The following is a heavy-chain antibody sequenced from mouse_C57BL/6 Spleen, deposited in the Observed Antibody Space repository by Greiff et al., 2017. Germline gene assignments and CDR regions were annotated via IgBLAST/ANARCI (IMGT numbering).Heavy chain of an antibody. J-gene: IGHJ4*01. CDR2: IYPGDGDT. Sequence: QVQLKQSGAELVKPGASVKISCKASGYAFSSYWLNWVKQRPGKGLEWIGQIYPGDGDTNYNGKFKGKATLTADKSSSTAYMQRSSLTSEDSAVYFCAREYYSRAMDYWGQGTSVTVSS. D-gene: IGHD1-1*01. V-gene: IGHV1-80*01. CDR3: AREYYSRAMDY. CDR1: GYAFSSYW.